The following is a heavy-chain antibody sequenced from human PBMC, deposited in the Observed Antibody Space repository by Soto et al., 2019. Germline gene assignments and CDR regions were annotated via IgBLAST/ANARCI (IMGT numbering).Heavy chain of an antibody. D-gene: IGHD5-12*01. Sequence: GVSLILSCASSGFPFSDYHMSWILQAPGQGLEWVAVIWYDGSNKYYADSVKGRFTISRDNSKNTLYLQMNSLRDEDTAVYYCAVENGYTRYDGLDVWGRVT. V-gene: IGHV3-33*08. CDR3: AVENGYTRYDGLDV. J-gene: IGHJ6*04. CDR2: IWYDGSNK. CDR1: GFPFSDYH.